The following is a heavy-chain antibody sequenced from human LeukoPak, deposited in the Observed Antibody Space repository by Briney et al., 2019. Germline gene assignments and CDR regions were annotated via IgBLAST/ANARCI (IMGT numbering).Heavy chain of an antibody. Sequence: GSLRLSCAASGFTFSSYAMHWVRQAPGKGLEWVAVISYDGSNKYYADSVKGRFTISRDNSKNTLYLQMNSLRAEDTAVYYCARERGSSGYYIHHGLDYWGQGTLVTVSS. CDR2: ISYDGSNK. V-gene: IGHV3-30*04. J-gene: IGHJ4*02. D-gene: IGHD3-22*01. CDR1: GFTFSSYA. CDR3: ARERGSSGYYIHHGLDY.